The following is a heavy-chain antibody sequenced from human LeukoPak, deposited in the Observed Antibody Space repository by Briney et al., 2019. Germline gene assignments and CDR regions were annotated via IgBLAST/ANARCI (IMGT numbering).Heavy chain of an antibody. CDR2: IIPIFGTA. CDR1: GGTFSSYA. V-gene: IGHV1-69*05. Sequence: SVKVSCKASGGTFSSYAISWVRQAPGQGLEWMGGIIPIFGTANYAQKFQGRATITTDESTSTAYMELSSLRSEDTAVYYCARVFYGDYYYYYYMDVWGKGTTVTVSS. J-gene: IGHJ6*03. D-gene: IGHD4-17*01. CDR3: ARVFYGDYYYYYYMDV.